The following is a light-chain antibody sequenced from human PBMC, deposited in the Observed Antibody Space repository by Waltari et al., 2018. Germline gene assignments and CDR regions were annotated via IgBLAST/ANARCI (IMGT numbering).Light chain of an antibody. CDR3: GRATRLPWT. J-gene: IGKJ1*01. V-gene: IGKV2-30*02. Sequence: DIVITQSPLFLSVTPGQPASISCKSSQSLGHSNGNTYLSWFHQRPGQPPRRLIFEVSYPESGVPDRFSGSGTGTDFTLKISRREAEDVGVYYCGRATRLPWTFGQGTKVEIK. CDR1: QSLGHSNGNTY. CDR2: EVS.